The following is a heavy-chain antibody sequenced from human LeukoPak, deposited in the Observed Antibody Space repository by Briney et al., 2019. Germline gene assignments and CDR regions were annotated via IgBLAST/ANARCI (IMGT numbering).Heavy chain of an antibody. CDR2: INHSGST. D-gene: IGHD3-22*01. Sequence: QPSETLSLTCAVYGGSFSGYYWSWIRQPPGKGLEWIGEINHSGSTNYNPSLKSRVTISVDTSKNQFSLKLSSVTAADTAVYYCASTRRVRNNNNHYYHSNPRFDYWGQGTLVTVSS. V-gene: IGHV4-34*01. CDR3: ASTRRVRNNNNHYYHSNPRFDY. J-gene: IGHJ4*02. CDR1: GGSFSGYY.